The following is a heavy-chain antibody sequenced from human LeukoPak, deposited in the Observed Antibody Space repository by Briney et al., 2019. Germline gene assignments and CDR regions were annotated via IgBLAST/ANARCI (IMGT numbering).Heavy chain of an antibody. CDR3: ARDRSAADYFDY. CDR2: ISGSGGST. V-gene: IGHV3-23*01. D-gene: IGHD2-15*01. Sequence: GGSLRLSCAASGFTFSSYAMSWVRQAPGKGLEWVSAISGSGGSTYYADSVKGRFTISRDNAKNSLYLQMNSLRAEDTAVYYCARDRSAADYFDYWGQGTLVTVSS. J-gene: IGHJ4*02. CDR1: GFTFSSYA.